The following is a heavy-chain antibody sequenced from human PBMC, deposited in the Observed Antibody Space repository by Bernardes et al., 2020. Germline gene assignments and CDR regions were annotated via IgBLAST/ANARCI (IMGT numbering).Heavy chain of an antibody. CDR1: GFTFDDYA. J-gene: IGHJ6*04. CDR3: AKAPGYYYGMDV. V-gene: IGHV3-9*01. Sequence: GGSLRLSCAASGFTFDDYAMHWVRQAPGKGLEWVSGISWNSGSIGYADSVKGRFTISRDNAKNSLYLQMNSLRAEDTALYYCAKAPGYYYGMDVWGKGTTVTVSS. CDR2: ISWNSGSI.